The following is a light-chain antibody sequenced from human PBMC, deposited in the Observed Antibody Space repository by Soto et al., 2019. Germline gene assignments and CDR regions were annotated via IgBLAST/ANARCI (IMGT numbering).Light chain of an antibody. CDR2: DVS. J-gene: IGLJ1*01. Sequence: ALTQPASVSGSPGQSITISCTGTSSDVGGYNYVSWYQQHPGKAPKLMIYDVSNRPSGVSNRFSGSKSGNTASLTISGLQAEDEADYYCSSYTSSSTQVFGNGTKVTVL. V-gene: IGLV2-14*01. CDR3: SSYTSSSTQV. CDR1: SSDVGGYNY.